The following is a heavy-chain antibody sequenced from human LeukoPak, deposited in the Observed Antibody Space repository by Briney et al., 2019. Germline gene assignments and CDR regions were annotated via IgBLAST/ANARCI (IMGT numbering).Heavy chain of an antibody. V-gene: IGHV3-23*01. Sequence: PGGSLRLSCAASGFTFSSYAMSWVRQAPGKGLEWVSAISGSGGSTYYADSVKGRFTISRDNSKNTLYLQMNSLRAEDTAVYYCALGSGYYYDTRGFDPWGQGTLVTVSS. CDR2: ISGSGGST. J-gene: IGHJ5*02. D-gene: IGHD3-22*01. CDR3: ALGSGYYYDTRGFDP. CDR1: GFTFSSYA.